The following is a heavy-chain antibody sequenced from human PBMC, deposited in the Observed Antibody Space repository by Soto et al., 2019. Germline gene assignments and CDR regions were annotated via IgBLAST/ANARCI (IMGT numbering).Heavy chain of an antibody. D-gene: IGHD1-1*01. CDR1: GGSVSSGSYY. CDR2: IYYSGST. J-gene: IGHJ6*02. CDR3: ARGLERLGNGLYCYYGMDV. Sequence: ETLSLTCTVSGGSVSSGSYYWSWIRQPPGKGLEWIGYIYYSGSTNYNPSLKSRVTISVDTSKNQFSLKLSSVTAADTAVYYCARGLERLGNGLYCYYGMDVWGQGTTVTVSS. V-gene: IGHV4-61*01.